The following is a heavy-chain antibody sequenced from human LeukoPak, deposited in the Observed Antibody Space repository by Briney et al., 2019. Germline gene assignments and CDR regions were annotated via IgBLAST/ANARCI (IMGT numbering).Heavy chain of an antibody. CDR1: GGSISSSSYY. CDR3: ARHEVWFGEPVGFFDY. Sequence: SETLSLTCTVSGGSISSSSYYWGWIRQPPGKGLEWIGSIYYSGSTYYNPSLKSRVTISVDTSKNQFSLKLSSVTAADTAVYYCARHEVWFGEPVGFFDYWGQGTLVTVSS. CDR2: IYYSGST. D-gene: IGHD3-10*01. V-gene: IGHV4-39*01. J-gene: IGHJ4*02.